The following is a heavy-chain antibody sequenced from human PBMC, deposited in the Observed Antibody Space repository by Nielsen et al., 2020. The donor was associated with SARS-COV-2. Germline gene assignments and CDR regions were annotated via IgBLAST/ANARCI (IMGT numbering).Heavy chain of an antibody. Sequence: ASVKVSCKASGYTFTSYYMHWVRQAPGQGLEWMGIINPSGGSTSYAQKFQGRVTMTTDTSASTAYMELRSLRSDDTAVYYCARGGAARPYYYYGLDVWGQGTTVTVSS. CDR3: ARGGAARPYYYYGLDV. V-gene: IGHV1-46*01. CDR1: GYTFTSYY. CDR2: INPSGGST. J-gene: IGHJ6*02. D-gene: IGHD6-6*01.